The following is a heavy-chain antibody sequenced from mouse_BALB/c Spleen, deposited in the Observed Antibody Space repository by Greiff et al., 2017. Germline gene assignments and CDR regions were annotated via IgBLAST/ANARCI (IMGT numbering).Heavy chain of an antibody. J-gene: IGHJ1*01. Sequence: EVQRVESGGGLVKPGGSLKLSCAASGFTFSDYYMYWVRQTPEKRLEWVATISDGGSYTYYPDSVKGRFTISRDNAKNNLYLQMSSLKSEDTAMYYWARTTDYWYFDVWGAGTTVTVSS. CDR2: ISDGGSYT. CDR1: GFTFSDYY. V-gene: IGHV5-4*02. CDR3: ARTTDYWYFDV. D-gene: IGHD1-1*01.